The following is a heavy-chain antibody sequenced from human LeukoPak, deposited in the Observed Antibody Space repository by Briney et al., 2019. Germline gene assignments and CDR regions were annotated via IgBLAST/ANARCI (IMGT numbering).Heavy chain of an antibody. J-gene: IGHJ4*02. CDR2: ISGRDGYT. Sequence: GGSLRLSCAASGFTFSTYAMSWVRQAPGKGLEWVSIISGRDGYTHYADSVKGRFTISRDNSKNTLYLQMNSLRAEDTAVYYCARGLEWLLPDQYYFDYWGQGTLVTVSS. CDR1: GFTFSTYA. D-gene: IGHD3-3*01. V-gene: IGHV3-23*01. CDR3: ARGLEWLLPDQYYFDY.